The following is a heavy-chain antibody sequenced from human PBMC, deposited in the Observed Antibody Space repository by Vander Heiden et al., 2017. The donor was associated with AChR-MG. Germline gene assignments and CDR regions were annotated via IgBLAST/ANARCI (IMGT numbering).Heavy chain of an antibody. CDR2: IRWDASET. V-gene: IGHV3-9*01. Sequence: EVQLVESGGGLVESGRSLKLSCAASGFPFAHYAMQWFRQRPGKGLEWVAGIRWDASETDYADSVKGRFIISRDDARDSLFLEMDNLKPEDTALYYCAKEIRHYNWIDVSDIWGQGTMVTVSS. CDR3: AKEIRHYNWIDVSDI. D-gene: IGHD1-1*01. CDR1: GFPFAHYA. J-gene: IGHJ3*02.